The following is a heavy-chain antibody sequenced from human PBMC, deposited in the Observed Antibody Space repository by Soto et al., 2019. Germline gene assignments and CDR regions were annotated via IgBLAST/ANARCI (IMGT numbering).Heavy chain of an antibody. J-gene: IGHJ6*02. CDR3: ARDQETTLFSSHYYYYGMDV. V-gene: IGHV3-21*01. CDR1: GFTVSSYS. CDR2: ISSSSSYI. D-gene: IGHD4-17*01. Sequence: GGSLRLSCAASGFTVSSYSMNWVRQAPGKGLEWVSSISSSSSYIYYADSVKGRFTISRDNAKNSLYLQMNSLRAEDTAVYYCARDQETTLFSSHYYYYGMDVWGQGTTLTVSS.